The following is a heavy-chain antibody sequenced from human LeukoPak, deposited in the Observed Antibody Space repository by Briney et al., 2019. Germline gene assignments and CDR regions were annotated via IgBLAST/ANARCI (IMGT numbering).Heavy chain of an antibody. CDR3: ARGGRDGYTSYPFDY. CDR1: GGSISSYY. J-gene: IGHJ4*02. Sequence: SETLSLTCTVSGGSISSYYWSWIRQPPGKGLEWIGYIYYSGRTNYNPSLKSRVTISVDTSKNQLSLKLSSVTAADTAVYYCARGGRDGYTSYPFDYWGQGTLVTVSS. V-gene: IGHV4-59*08. D-gene: IGHD5-24*01. CDR2: IYYSGRT.